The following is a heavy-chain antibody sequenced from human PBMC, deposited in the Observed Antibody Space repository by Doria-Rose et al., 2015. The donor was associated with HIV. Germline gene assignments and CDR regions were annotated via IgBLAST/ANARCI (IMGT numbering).Heavy chain of an antibody. CDR2: IFSDDER. CDR3: ARIKSSRWYHKYYFDF. V-gene: IGHV2-26*01. CDR1: GVSLSSPGMG. Sequence: QITLKESGPALVKPTETLTLTCTVSGVSLSSPGMGVSWIRQPPGKALEWLANIFSDDERSYNTSLKSRLTISRGTSKSQVVLTMTDVDPVDTATYYCARIKSSRWYHKYYFDFWGQGTLVIVSA. D-gene: IGHD6-13*01. J-gene: IGHJ4*02.